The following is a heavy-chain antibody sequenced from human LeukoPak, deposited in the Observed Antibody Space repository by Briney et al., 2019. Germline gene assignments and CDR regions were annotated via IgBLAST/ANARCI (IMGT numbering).Heavy chain of an antibody. D-gene: IGHD6-13*01. CDR2: VYSGGTT. J-gene: IGHJ4*02. CDR3: ARGAGSSPLGN. V-gene: IGHV3-66*01. Sequence: GGSLRLSCVASGFTVSRNSMSWVRQTPGKGLEWVSIVYSGGTTYYADSVKGRFTISRDNSKNTLYLQMNSLRAEDTAVYYCARGAGSSPLGNWGQGTLVTVSS. CDR1: GFTVSRNS.